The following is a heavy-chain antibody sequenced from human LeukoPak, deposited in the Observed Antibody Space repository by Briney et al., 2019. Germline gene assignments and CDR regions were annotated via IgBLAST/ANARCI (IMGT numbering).Heavy chain of an antibody. CDR2: IYSSGST. Sequence: SQTLSLTCTVSGGSISSGSYYWSWIRQPAGKGLEWIGRIYSSGSTNYNPSLKSRVTISLDTSKNQFSLKLSSVTAADTAVYYCARGRAITAADSGWGQGTLVTVSS. D-gene: IGHD6-13*01. CDR1: GGSISSGSYY. V-gene: IGHV4-61*02. CDR3: ARGRAITAADSG. J-gene: IGHJ4*02.